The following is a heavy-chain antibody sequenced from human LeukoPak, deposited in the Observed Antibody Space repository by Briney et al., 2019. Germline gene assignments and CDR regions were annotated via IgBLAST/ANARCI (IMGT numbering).Heavy chain of an antibody. Sequence: GESLKISCKGSGYSFTTYWIGWVRQVPGKGLEWMGIIYPGDSDTRYSPSFQGQVTISADKSLSTAYLQWSSLKASDTAMFYCARRVAADDYFDYWGQGTLVTVSS. CDR1: GYSFTTYW. J-gene: IGHJ4*02. CDR3: ARRVAADDYFDY. V-gene: IGHV5-51*01. D-gene: IGHD6-13*01. CDR2: IYPGDSDT.